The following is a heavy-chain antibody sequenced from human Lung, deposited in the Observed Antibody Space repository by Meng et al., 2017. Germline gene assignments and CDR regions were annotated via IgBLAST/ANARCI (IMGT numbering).Heavy chain of an antibody. J-gene: IGHJ2*01. Sequence: QEQLVQSGSELKKPGASVKVSCKASGYTFTSYAMKWVRQAPGQGLEWMGWINTNTGNPTYAQGFTGRFVFSLDTSVSTAYLQISSLKAEDTAVYYCASGWFGELFGYFDLWGRGTLVTVSS. CDR3: ASGWFGELFGYFDL. D-gene: IGHD3-10*01. CDR1: GYTFTSYA. V-gene: IGHV7-4-1*02. CDR2: INTNTGNP.